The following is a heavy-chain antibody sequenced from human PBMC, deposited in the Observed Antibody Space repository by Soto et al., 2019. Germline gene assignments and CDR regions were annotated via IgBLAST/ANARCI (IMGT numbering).Heavy chain of an antibody. D-gene: IGHD3-22*01. Sequence: ASVKVSCKASGYTFSSYGITWVRQAPGQGLEWMGWISAYNGNTNYAQKLQGRVTMTTDTSTSTAYMELRSLGSDDTAVYYCARDGYYYDSSGYYGDLWGQGTLVTVSS. J-gene: IGHJ5*02. CDR3: ARDGYYYDSSGYYGDL. CDR1: GYTFSSYG. V-gene: IGHV1-18*01. CDR2: ISAYNGNT.